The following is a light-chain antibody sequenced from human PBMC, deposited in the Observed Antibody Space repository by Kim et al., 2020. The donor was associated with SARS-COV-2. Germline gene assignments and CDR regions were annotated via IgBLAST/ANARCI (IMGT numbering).Light chain of an antibody. Sequence: GKTARIRCQGGSLRSYYASWYQQKPGPAPVLVIYGYNNRPSGIPDRFSGSSSGNTASLTITGAQAEDEADYYCNSRDSSGNHHYVFGTGTKVTVL. V-gene: IGLV3-19*01. CDR2: GYN. CDR3: NSRDSSGNHHYV. J-gene: IGLJ1*01. CDR1: SLRSYY.